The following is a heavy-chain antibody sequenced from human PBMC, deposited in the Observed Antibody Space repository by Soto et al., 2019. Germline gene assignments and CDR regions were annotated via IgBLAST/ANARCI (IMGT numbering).Heavy chain of an antibody. V-gene: IGHV3-30*18. D-gene: IGHD3-10*01. J-gene: IGHJ6*02. CDR3: AKDLYSSETYTYYCGMDV. Sequence: PGGSLRLSCAASGFTFSRYGMHWVRQAPGKGLEWVAVISYDGSNKFYADSVKGRFTISRDKSKNTLYLPMNSLRAEDTSVYYCAKDLYSSETYTYYCGMDVWGQGPTVTVSS. CDR1: GFTFSRYG. CDR2: ISYDGSNK.